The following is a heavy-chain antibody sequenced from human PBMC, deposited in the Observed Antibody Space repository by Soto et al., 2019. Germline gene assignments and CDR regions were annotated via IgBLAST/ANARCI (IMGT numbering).Heavy chain of an antibody. CDR3: AVVVVPAAIVDY. CDR1: GGSVSSGSYY. CDR2: IYYSGST. V-gene: IGHV4-61*01. Sequence: SETLSLTCTVSGGSVSSGSYYWSWIRQPPGKGLEWIGYIYYSGSTNCNPSLKSRVTISVDTSKNQFSLKLSSVTAADTAVYYCAVVVVPAAIVDYWGQGTLVTVSS. J-gene: IGHJ4*02. D-gene: IGHD2-2*01.